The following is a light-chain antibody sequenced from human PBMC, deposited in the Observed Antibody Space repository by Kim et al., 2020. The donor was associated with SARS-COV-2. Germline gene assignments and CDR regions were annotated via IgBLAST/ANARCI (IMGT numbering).Light chain of an antibody. CDR3: QHYGASRT. V-gene: IGKV3-20*01. CDR2: GAS. Sequence: LSPGESATLSCRASQSLSSHSLAWYQQKPGQAPSLLIYGASSRATDIPDRFSGSGSGTDFTLTISRLEPEDFAVYYCQHYGASRTFGQGTKVDIK. J-gene: IGKJ1*01. CDR1: QSLSSHS.